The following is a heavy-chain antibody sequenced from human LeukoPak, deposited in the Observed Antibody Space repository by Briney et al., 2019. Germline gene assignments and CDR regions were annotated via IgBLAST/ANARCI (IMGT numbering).Heavy chain of an antibody. D-gene: IGHD3-22*01. Sequence: PGGSLRLSCAASGFVFSSYGMSWVRQAPGKGLEWVSAISGSGSGSSTYYADSVKGRFTISRDNSENTLYLQMNSLRAEDTAVYYCAKYSHDSSGSYDYWGQGTLVTVSS. V-gene: IGHV3-23*01. CDR3: AKYSHDSSGSYDY. CDR2: ISGSGSGSST. J-gene: IGHJ4*02. CDR1: GFVFSSYG.